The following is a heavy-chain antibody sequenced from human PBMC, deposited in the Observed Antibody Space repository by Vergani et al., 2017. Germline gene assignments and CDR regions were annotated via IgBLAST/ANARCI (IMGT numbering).Heavy chain of an antibody. D-gene: IGHD3-10*01. CDR2: ISGSGGST. J-gene: IGHJ4*02. Sequence: EVQLLEPGGGLVQPGGSLRLPCAASGFTFSSYAMSWVRQAPGKGLEWVSAISGSGGSTYYADSVKGRFTISRDNSKNTLYLQMNSLRAEDTAVYYCAKGGSGSQLKGDYWGQGTLVTVSS. CDR3: AKGGSGSQLKGDY. CDR1: GFTFSSYA. V-gene: IGHV3-23*01.